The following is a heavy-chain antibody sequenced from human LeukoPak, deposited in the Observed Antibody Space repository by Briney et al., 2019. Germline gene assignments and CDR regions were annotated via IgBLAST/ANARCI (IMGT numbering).Heavy chain of an antibody. J-gene: IGHJ4*02. V-gene: IGHV1-8*01. Sequence: ASVKVSCKAYGYTFTSYDINWVRQATGQGLEWMGWMNPNRGNTGNAQKFQGRVTMTRNTSISTAYMELSRLRSDDTAVYYCARVGGATTFYFDYWGQGTLVTVSS. CDR3: ARVGGATTFYFDY. CDR2: MNPNRGNT. D-gene: IGHD1-26*01. CDR1: GYTFTSYD.